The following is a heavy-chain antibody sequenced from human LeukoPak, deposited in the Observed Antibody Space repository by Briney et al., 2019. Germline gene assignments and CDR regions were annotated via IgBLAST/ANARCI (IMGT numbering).Heavy chain of an antibody. CDR3: ARPAGDFWSGYYPYYFDY. J-gene: IGHJ4*02. CDR1: GGSISSSSYY. CDR2: IYYSGST. V-gene: IGHV4-39*01. D-gene: IGHD3-3*01. Sequence: PSETLCLTCTVSGGSISSSSYYWGWIRQPPGKGLEWIGSIYYSGSTYYNPSLKSRVTISVDTSKNQFSLKLSSVTAADTAVYYCARPAGDFWSGYYPYYFDYWGQGTLVTVSS.